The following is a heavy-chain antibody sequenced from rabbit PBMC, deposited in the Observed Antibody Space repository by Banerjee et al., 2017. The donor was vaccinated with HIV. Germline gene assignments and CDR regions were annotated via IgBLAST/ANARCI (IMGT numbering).Heavy chain of an antibody. CDR1: GFDLSTYYF. V-gene: IGHV1S45*01. D-gene: IGHD6-1*01. CDR3: ARDVVAGDGYAL. CDR2: IYTGSGST. Sequence: QEQLVESGGGLVQPGGSLKLSCKASGFDLSTYYFICWVRQAPGKGLEWIGCIYTGSGSTYYASWAKGRFTISKTSSTTVTLQMTSLTAADTATYFCARDVVAGDGYALWGPGTLVTVS. J-gene: IGHJ4*01.